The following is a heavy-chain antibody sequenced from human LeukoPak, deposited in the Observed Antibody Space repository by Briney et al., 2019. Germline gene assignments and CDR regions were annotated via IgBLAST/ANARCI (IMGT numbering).Heavy chain of an antibody. CDR2: IYTTGST. D-gene: IGHD2-15*01. Sequence: SETLSLTCTVSGGSISSAGYYWSWIRQPAGKGLEWVGRIYTTGSTNYNPSLKSRVTISVGTSKNQFSLKLNSVTAADTAVYYCARDRPLYCSGGTCRPFDYWGQGTLVTVSS. V-gene: IGHV4-61*02. CDR3: ARDRPLYCSGGTCRPFDY. J-gene: IGHJ4*02. CDR1: GGSISSAGYY.